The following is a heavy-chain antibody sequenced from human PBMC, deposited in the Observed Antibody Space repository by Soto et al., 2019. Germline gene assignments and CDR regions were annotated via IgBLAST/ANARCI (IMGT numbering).Heavy chain of an antibody. CDR2: ISYDGSNK. V-gene: IGHV3-30*18. J-gene: IGHJ4*02. CDR1: GFTFSSYG. Sequence: WGSLRLSCAASGFTFSSYGMHWVRQAPGKGLEWVAVISYDGSNKYYADSVKGRFTISRDNSKNTLYLQMNSLRAEDTAVYYCAKDMDTAMAKSFDYWGQGTLVTVSS. D-gene: IGHD5-18*01. CDR3: AKDMDTAMAKSFDY.